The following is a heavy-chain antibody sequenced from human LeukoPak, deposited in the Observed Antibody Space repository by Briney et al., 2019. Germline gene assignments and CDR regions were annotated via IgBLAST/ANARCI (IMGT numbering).Heavy chain of an antibody. CDR3: ASVAAGS. J-gene: IGHJ4*02. CDR2: LYYSGST. D-gene: IGHD6-13*01. CDR1: GGSISSSSYY. Sequence: SETLSLTCTVSGGSISSSSYYWGWIRQPPGKGLEWIASLYYSGSTYHNPSLKSRVTMSVDTSKNQFSLKLSSVTAADTAVYYCASVAAGSWGQGTLVTVSS. V-gene: IGHV4-39*07.